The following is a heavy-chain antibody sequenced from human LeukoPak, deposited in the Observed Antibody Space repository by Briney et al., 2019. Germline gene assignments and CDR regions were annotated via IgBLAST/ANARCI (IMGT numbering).Heavy chain of an antibody. Sequence: ASVKVSCKASGGTFSSYAISWVRQAPGQRLEWMGRIIPILGIANYAQKFQGRVTITADKSTSTAYMELSSLRSEDTAVYYCASVLSGIAVAGSFDPWGQGTLVTVSS. CDR1: GGTFSSYA. CDR3: ASVLSGIAVAGSFDP. V-gene: IGHV1-69*04. J-gene: IGHJ5*02. CDR2: IIPILGIA. D-gene: IGHD6-19*01.